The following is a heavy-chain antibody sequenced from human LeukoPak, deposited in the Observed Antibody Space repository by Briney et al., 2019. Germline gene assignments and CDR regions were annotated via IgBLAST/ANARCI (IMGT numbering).Heavy chain of an antibody. CDR1: GGSISSINYY. Sequence: SETLSLTCTVSGGSISSINYYWGWIRQPPGKGLEWIGSIYYTGRTYYSPSLKSRVTISVDTSKNQFSLKLSSVTAADTAVYYCARHSSYDILTGYLEGWFDPWGQGTLVTVSS. D-gene: IGHD3-9*01. CDR2: IYYTGRT. J-gene: IGHJ5*02. CDR3: ARHSSYDILTGYLEGWFDP. V-gene: IGHV4-39*01.